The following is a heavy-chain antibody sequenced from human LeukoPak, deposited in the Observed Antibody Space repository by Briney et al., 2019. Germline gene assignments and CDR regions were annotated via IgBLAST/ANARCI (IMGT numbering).Heavy chain of an antibody. CDR3: AGIAARRNPYFDY. Sequence: SETLSLTCTVSGGSISSSSYYWGWIRQPPGKGLEWIGSIYYSGSTYYNPSHKSRVTISVDTSKNQFSLKLSSVTAADTAVYYCAGIAARRNPYFDYWGQGTLVTVSS. V-gene: IGHV4-39*01. CDR1: GGSISSSSYY. D-gene: IGHD6-6*01. CDR2: IYYSGST. J-gene: IGHJ4*02.